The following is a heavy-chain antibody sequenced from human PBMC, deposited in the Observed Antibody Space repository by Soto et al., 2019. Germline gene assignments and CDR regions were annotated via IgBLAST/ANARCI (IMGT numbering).Heavy chain of an antibody. CDR2: IIPIFGTA. Sequence: QVQLVQSGAEVKKPGSSVKVSCKASGGTFSSYPISWVRQAPGQGLEWMGGIIPIFGTANYAQKFQGRVTITADESTSTAYMELSSLRSEDTAVYYCARGPPNWNYGENWFDPWGQGTLVTVSS. J-gene: IGHJ5*02. CDR3: ARGPPNWNYGENWFDP. CDR1: GGTFSSYP. D-gene: IGHD1-7*01. V-gene: IGHV1-69*01.